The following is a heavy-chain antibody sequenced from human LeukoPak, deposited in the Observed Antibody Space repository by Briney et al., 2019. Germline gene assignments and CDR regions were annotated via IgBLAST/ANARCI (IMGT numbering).Heavy chain of an antibody. D-gene: IGHD6-13*01. V-gene: IGHV3-48*03. CDR1: GFTFSSYE. CDR2: ISSSGSTI. CDR3: ARAPTGALGYFYYYYMDA. J-gene: IGHJ6*03. Sequence: GGSLRLSCAASGFTFSSYEMNWVRQAPGKGLQWVSYISSSGSTIYYADSVKGRVTISRDNAKNSLYLQMNSLRAEDTAVYYCARAPTGALGYFYYYYMDAWGKGTTVTVSS.